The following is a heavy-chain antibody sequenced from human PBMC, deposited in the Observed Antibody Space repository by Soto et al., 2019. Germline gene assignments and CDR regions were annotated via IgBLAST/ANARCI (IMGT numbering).Heavy chain of an antibody. CDR2: TYYRSKWYN. J-gene: IGHJ6*02. D-gene: IGHD3-3*01. CDR3: ARGGMDYDFWSGYLESDGMDV. CDR1: GDSVSSNSAA. V-gene: IGHV6-1*01. Sequence: SQTLSLTCDISGDSVSSNSAAWNWIRQSPSRGLEWLGRTYYRSKWYNDYAVSVKSRITINPDTSKNQFSLQLNSVIPEDTAVYYCARGGMDYDFWSGYLESDGMDVWGQGTTVTVSS.